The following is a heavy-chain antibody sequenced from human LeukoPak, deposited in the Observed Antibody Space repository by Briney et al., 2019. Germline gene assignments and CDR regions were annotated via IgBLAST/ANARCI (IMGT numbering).Heavy chain of an antibody. D-gene: IGHD4-17*01. CDR3: AGPEMTTVTNPFDY. V-gene: IGHV4-34*01. CDR1: GGSFSGYY. CDR2: INHSGST. Sequence: SETLSLTCAVYGGSFSGYYWSWIRQPPGKGLEWIGEINHSGSTNYNPSLKSRVTISVDTSKNQFSLKLSSVTAADTAVYYCAGPEMTTVTNPFDYWGQGTLVTVSS. J-gene: IGHJ4*02.